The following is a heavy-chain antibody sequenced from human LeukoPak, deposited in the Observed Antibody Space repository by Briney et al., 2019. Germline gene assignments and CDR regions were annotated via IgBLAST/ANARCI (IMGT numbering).Heavy chain of an antibody. CDR1: GGSISSSSYY. D-gene: IGHD3-10*01. CDR3: ARQPMVRGVHTFDY. CDR2: IYYSGST. V-gene: IGHV4-39*01. J-gene: IGHJ4*02. Sequence: SETLSLTCTVSGGSISSSSYYWGWIRQPPGKGLEWIGSIYYSGSTYYNPSLKSRVTISVDTSKNQFSLKLNSVTAADTAVYYCARQPMVRGVHTFDYWGQGTLVTVSS.